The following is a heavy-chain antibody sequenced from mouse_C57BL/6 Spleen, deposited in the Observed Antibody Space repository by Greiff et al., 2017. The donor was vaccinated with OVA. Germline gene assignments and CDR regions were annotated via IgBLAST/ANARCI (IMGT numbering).Heavy chain of an antibody. D-gene: IGHD2-4*01. J-gene: IGHJ1*03. CDR3: AREGVYYDYDDGYWYFDV. V-gene: IGHV2-2*01. CDR1: GFSLTSYG. CDR2: IWSGGST. Sequence: QVQLKESGPGLVQPSQSLSITCTVSGFSLTSYGVHWVRQSPGKGLEWLGVIWSGGSTDYNAAFISRLSISKDNSKSQVFFKMNSLQADDTAIYYCAREGVYYDYDDGYWYFDVWGTGTTVTVSS.